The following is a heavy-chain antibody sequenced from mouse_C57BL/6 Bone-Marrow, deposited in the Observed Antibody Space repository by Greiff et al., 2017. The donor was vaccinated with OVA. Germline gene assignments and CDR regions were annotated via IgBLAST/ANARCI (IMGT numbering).Heavy chain of an antibody. CDR2: IDPETGGN. Sequence: QVQLQQSGAELVRPGASVTLSCKASGYTFTDYEMHWVKQTPVHGLEWIGAIDPETGGNAYNQKFKGKAILSADKSSSTAYMELRSLTSEDSAVYYLTNLRDDAVDYWGQGTSGTVSS. D-gene: IGHD2-12*01. J-gene: IGHJ4*01. CDR3: TNLRDDAVDY. CDR1: GYTFTDYE. V-gene: IGHV1-15*01.